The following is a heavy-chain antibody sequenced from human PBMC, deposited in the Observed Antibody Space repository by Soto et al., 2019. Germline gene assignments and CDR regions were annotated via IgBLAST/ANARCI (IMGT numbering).Heavy chain of an antibody. CDR1: GFTFDDYA. D-gene: IGHD3-16*02. Sequence: GGSLRLSCAASGFTFDDYAMYWVRQAPGKXLEWVSGISWNSGSIGYADSVKGRFTISRDNAKNSLYLQMNSLRAEDTALYYCAKGPRYDYVWGSYRGTFDYWGQGTLVTVSS. V-gene: IGHV3-9*01. CDR3: AKGPRYDYVWGSYRGTFDY. CDR2: ISWNSGSI. J-gene: IGHJ4*02.